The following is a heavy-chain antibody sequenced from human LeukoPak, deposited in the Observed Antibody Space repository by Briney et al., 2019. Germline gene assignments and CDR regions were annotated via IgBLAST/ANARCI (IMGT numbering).Heavy chain of an antibody. J-gene: IGHJ4*02. CDR1: GVSSSSSSYY. D-gene: IGHD3-3*01. CDR2: VYYRGTA. CDR3: AKYSPYDFHFEY. V-gene: IGHV4-39*01. Sequence: SETLSRTCTVSGVSSSSSSYYWGWIRQPPGKGLEWIGSVYYRGTAYENPSLRNRVTMSVDTSKNQFSLKLSSVTAADTAVYYCAKYSPYDFHFEYWGQGMLVTVSS.